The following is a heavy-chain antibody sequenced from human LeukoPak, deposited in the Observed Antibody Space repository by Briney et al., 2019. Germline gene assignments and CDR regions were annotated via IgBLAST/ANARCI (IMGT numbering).Heavy chain of an antibody. D-gene: IGHD2-21*01. J-gene: IGHJ6*02. V-gene: IGHV4-34*01. CDR3: ARGVSRGMDV. Sequence: PSETLSLTCAVYGGSFSGYYWSWIRQPPGKGLEWIGEINHSGSTNYNPSLKSRVTISVDTSKNQFSLKLSSVTAADTAVYYCARGVSRGMDVWGQGTTVTVSS. CDR2: INHSGST. CDR1: GGSFSGYY.